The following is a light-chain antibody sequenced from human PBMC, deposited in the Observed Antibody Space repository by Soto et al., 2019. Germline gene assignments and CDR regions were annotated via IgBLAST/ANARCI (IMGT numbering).Light chain of an antibody. Sequence: DIQMTQSPSSLSASVGARVTITCRASQSISSYLNWYQQKPGKAPKLPIYAASSLQSGVPSRFSGSGSGTDFTLTISSLQPEDFATYYCQQSYSTPRTFGQGTKVDIK. J-gene: IGKJ1*01. CDR2: AAS. CDR3: QQSYSTPRT. V-gene: IGKV1-39*01. CDR1: QSISSY.